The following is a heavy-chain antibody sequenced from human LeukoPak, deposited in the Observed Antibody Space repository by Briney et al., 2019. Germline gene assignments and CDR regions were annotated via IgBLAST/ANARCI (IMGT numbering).Heavy chain of an antibody. CDR1: GGAFSSYA. V-gene: IGHV1-69*05. J-gene: IGHJ5*02. Sequence: SVKVSCKASGGAFSSYAISWVRQAPGQGLEWMGGIIPIFGTANYAQKFQGRVTLTRDMSTSTDYLELSSLRSEDTAVYYCARDNSVRDEAWWFNPWGQGTLVTVSS. CDR3: ARDNSVRDEAWWFNP. D-gene: IGHD5-24*01. CDR2: IIPIFGTA.